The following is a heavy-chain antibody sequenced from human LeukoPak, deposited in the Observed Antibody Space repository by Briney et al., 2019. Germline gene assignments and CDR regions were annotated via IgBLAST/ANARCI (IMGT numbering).Heavy chain of an antibody. CDR2: IYHSGST. CDR1: GYSISSGYY. D-gene: IGHD6-19*01. CDR3: ARDRIAVADPPNWFDP. V-gene: IGHV4-38-2*02. Sequence: SETLSLTCTVSGYSISSGYYWGWIRQPPGKGLEWVGSIYHSGSTYYNPSLKSRVTISVDTSKNQFSLKLSSVTAADTAVYYCARDRIAVADPPNWFDPWGQGTLVTVSS. J-gene: IGHJ5*02.